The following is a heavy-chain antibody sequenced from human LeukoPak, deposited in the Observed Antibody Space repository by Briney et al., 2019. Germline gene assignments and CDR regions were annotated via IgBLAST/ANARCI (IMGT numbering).Heavy chain of an antibody. CDR2: IYYSGTT. CDR3: ARGVYIAAAQYGY. Sequence: SETLSLTCTVSGGSISSYYWSWIRQPPGKGLEWIGYIYYSGTTNYNPSLKSRVTISVDTSKNQFSLKLSSETAADTAVYYCARGVYIAAAQYGYWGQGTLVTVSS. J-gene: IGHJ4*02. V-gene: IGHV4-59*01. D-gene: IGHD6-13*01. CDR1: GGSISSYY.